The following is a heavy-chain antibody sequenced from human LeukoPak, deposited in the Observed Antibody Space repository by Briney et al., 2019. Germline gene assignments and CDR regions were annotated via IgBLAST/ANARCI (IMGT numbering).Heavy chain of an antibody. CDR1: GDSISGYY. CDR2: VHYSGST. CDR3: ARARGGYGDYGSWFDP. Sequence: SETLSLTCTVSGDSISGYYWNWIRQPPGKGLEWIGFVHYSGSTNYNPFLRSRVTISVDISKNQFSLNLSSVTAADTAVYYCARARGGYGDYGSWFDPWGQGTLVPVSS. V-gene: IGHV4-59*01. D-gene: IGHD4-17*01. J-gene: IGHJ5*02.